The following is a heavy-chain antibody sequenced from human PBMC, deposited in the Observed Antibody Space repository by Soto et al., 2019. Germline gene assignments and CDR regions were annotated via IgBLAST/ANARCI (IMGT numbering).Heavy chain of an antibody. V-gene: IGHV4-30-4*01. D-gene: IGHD4-17*01. Sequence: QVQLQESGLGLVKPSQTLSLTCTVSGGSISSGDYYWSWIRQPPGKGLEWIGYIYYSGSTYYNPSLRSRLTISVDTSKNQFSLKLSSVTAADTAVYCCARLGPTTVPTSYFTGNYNGMDVWGQGTTVAVSS. CDR3: ARLGPTTVPTSYFTGNYNGMDV. CDR1: GGSISSGDYY. CDR2: IYYSGST. J-gene: IGHJ6*02.